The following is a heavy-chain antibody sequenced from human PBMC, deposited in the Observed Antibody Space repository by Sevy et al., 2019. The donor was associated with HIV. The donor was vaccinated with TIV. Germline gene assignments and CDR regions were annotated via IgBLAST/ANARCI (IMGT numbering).Heavy chain of an antibody. J-gene: IGHJ6*02. V-gene: IGHV3-7*03. CDR3: ARDCSITSCLWGMDV. Sequence: GGSLRLSCVASGFTFRSYWMSWVRQAPGKGLEWVANIKLDGSEKYYVDSVKGRFTISRDNAKNSLYLQMNSLRAEDTAVYYCARDCSITSCLWGMDVWGQGTTVTVSS. CDR2: IKLDGSEK. CDR1: GFTFRSYW. D-gene: IGHD2-2*01.